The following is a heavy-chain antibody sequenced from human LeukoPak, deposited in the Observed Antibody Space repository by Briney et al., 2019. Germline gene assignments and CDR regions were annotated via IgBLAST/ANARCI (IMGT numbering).Heavy chain of an antibody. V-gene: IGHV3-48*03. CDR2: ISSSGSTI. D-gene: IGHD3-22*01. J-gene: IGHJ4*02. CDR3: AAYYYDSSGYYY. CDR1: GFTFSSYE. Sequence: QPGGSLRLSCAASGFTFSSYEMNWVRQAPGKGLEWVSYISSSGSTIYYADSVKGRFTISRDSAKNSLYLQMNSLRAEDTAVYYCAAYYYDSSGYYYWGQGTLVTVSS.